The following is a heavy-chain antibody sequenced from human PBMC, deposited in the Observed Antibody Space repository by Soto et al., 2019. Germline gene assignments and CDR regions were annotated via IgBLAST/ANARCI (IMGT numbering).Heavy chain of an antibody. J-gene: IGHJ3*01. V-gene: IGHV3-9*01. CDR3: AKDVAWGGSHPNHAFDV. D-gene: IGHD1-26*01. Sequence: PGGSLRLSCAASGFTFDDYAMHWVRQTPGKGLEWVSSISWNSGVIDYADSVKGRFSISRDSAKNSLFLQMNSLRPEDTALYYCAKDVAWGGSHPNHAFDVWGQGTMVTVSS. CDR1: GFTFDDYA. CDR2: ISWNSGVI.